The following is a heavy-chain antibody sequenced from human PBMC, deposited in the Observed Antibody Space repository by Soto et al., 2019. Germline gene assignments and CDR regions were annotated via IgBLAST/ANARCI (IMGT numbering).Heavy chain of an antibody. Sequence: GGSLRLSCAGSGFVFSNAWINWVRQAPGKGLEWVSVIYSGGSTYYADSVKGRFTISRDNSKNTLYLQMNSLRAEDTAVYYCARDFGIAAAGSAFDYWGQGTLVTVSS. CDR1: GFVFSNAW. V-gene: IGHV3-66*01. CDR3: ARDFGIAAAGSAFDY. J-gene: IGHJ4*02. D-gene: IGHD6-13*01. CDR2: IYSGGST.